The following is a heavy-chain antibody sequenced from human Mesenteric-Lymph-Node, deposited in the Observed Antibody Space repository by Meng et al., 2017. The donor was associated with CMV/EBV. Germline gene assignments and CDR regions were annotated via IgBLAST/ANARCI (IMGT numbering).Heavy chain of an antibody. CDR1: GYTFTGDY. Sequence: ASVKVSCKASGYTFTGDYMHWVRQAPGQGLEWMGWINPNSGGTNYAQKFQGRVTMTRDTSISTAYMELSRLRSDDTAVYYCARDRHQYCSSTSCYVHYWGQGTLVTVSS. D-gene: IGHD2-2*01. CDR2: INPNSGGT. V-gene: IGHV1-2*02. CDR3: ARDRHQYCSSTSCYVHY. J-gene: IGHJ4*02.